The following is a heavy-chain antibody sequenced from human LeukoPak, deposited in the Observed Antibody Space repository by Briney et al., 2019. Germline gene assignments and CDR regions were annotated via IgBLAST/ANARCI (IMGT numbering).Heavy chain of an antibody. CDR1: GGSISSYY. D-gene: IGHD6-13*01. Sequence: SETLSLTCTVSGGSISSYYWSWIRQPPGKGLEWIGYIYYSGSTNYNPSLKGRVTISVDTSKNQFSLKLSSVTAADTAVYYCATHSSSWAIDYWGQGTLVTVSS. CDR2: IYYSGST. V-gene: IGHV4-59*12. CDR3: ATHSSSWAIDY. J-gene: IGHJ4*02.